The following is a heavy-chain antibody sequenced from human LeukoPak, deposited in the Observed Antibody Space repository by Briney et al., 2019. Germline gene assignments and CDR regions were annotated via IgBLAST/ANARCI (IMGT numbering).Heavy chain of an antibody. CDR2: ISGDGSST. CDR1: GFTFSTYW. J-gene: IGHJ6*02. CDR3: ARDSYLYNYFYGVDV. V-gene: IGHV3-74*01. Sequence: GGSLRLSCAASGFTFSTYWMHWVRQAPGKGLMWVSRISGDGSSTSYADSVKGQFTISRDNAKSTLYLQMNSLRAEDTAVYYCARDSYLYNYFYGVDVWGQGTTVTVSS.